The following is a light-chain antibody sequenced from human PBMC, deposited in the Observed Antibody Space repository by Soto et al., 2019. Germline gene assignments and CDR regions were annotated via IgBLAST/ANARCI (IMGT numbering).Light chain of an antibody. CDR2: ETS. CDR1: QSVSRNY. CDR3: QQYGNSPT. J-gene: IGKJ1*01. V-gene: IGKV3-20*01. Sequence: EIGLTQSPGTLSLSPGGRATLSCRASQSVSRNYVAWYQQKPGQAPRLLIYETSSRTTGIPDRFSGSGSGTDFTLTISRLEPEDFAVYYCQQYGNSPTFGQGTKVDIK.